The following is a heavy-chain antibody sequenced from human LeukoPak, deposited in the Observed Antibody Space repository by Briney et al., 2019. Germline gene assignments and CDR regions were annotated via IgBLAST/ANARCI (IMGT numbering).Heavy chain of an antibody. CDR2: INPSGGST. CDR3: ARPLYYYDSTGPTGAFDI. V-gene: IGHV1-46*01. D-gene: IGHD3-22*01. Sequence: ASVTVSCKASGYTFTSYYMHWVRQAPGQGLEWMGIINPSGGSTNYAQKFQGRVTMTRDTSTSTVYMELSSLRSEDTAVYYCARPLYYYDSTGPTGAFDIWGQGTMVTVSS. CDR1: GYTFTSYY. J-gene: IGHJ3*02.